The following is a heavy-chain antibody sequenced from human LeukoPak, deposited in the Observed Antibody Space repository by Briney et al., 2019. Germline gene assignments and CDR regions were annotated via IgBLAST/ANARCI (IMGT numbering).Heavy chain of an antibody. J-gene: IGHJ4*02. CDR3: ATGVPPGYYDSSGYYGVPY. D-gene: IGHD3-22*01. Sequence: ASVKVSCKVSGYTLTELSMHWVRQAPGKGLEWMGGFDPEDGETIYAQKFQGRVTMTEDTSTDTAYMELSSLRSEDTAVYYCATGVPPGYYDSSGYYGVPYWGQGTLVTVSS. CDR1: GYTLTELS. CDR2: FDPEDGET. V-gene: IGHV1-24*01.